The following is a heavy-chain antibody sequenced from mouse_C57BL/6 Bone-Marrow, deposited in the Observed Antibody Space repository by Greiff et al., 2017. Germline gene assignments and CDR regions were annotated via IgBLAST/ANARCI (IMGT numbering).Heavy chain of an antibody. J-gene: IGHJ1*03. CDR1: GYTFTAYW. CDR2: ILPGSGST. CDR3: EREAVNYCYDFWYFDV. D-gene: IGHD2-12*01. Sequence: QVHVKQSGAELMKPGASVKLSCKATGYTFTAYWIEWVKQSPGHGLEWIGEILPGSGSTNYNETFKGKATFTADTSSNTAYMQLSSLTTEDSAIYDGEREAVNYCYDFWYFDVWGTGTTVTVSS. V-gene: IGHV1-9*01.